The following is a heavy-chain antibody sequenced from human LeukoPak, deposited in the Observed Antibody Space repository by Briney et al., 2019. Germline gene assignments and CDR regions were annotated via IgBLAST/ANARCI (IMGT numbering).Heavy chain of an antibody. CDR1: GGSFNGYY. D-gene: IGHD6-13*01. CDR3: ARDLFTSSWYRWFDP. CDR2: INHSGST. V-gene: IGHV4-34*01. J-gene: IGHJ5*02. Sequence: SETLSLTCAVYGGSFNGYYWSWIRQPPGKGLEWIGEINHSGSTNYSPSLKSRVTLSVDTSKNQFSLRLTSVTAADTAVYYCARDLFTSSWYRWFDPWGQGTLVTVSS.